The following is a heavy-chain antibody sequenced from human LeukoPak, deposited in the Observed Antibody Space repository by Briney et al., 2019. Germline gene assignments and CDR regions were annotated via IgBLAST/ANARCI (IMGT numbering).Heavy chain of an antibody. J-gene: IGHJ4*02. CDR1: GFSFSNYE. V-gene: IGHV3-48*03. D-gene: IGHD3-22*01. CDR3: ASCPYYYDSSGYYPFDY. CDR2: ISESGTTT. Sequence: GGSLRLSCAASGFSFSNYEMNWVRQAPGEGLEWVSYISESGTTTYYAASVKGRITISRDNTKNSLYLQMNSLRAGDTAVYYCASCPYYYDSSGYYPFDYWGQGTLVTVSS.